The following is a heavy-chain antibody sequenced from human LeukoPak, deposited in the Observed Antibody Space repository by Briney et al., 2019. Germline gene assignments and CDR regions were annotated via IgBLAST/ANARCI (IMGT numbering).Heavy chain of an antibody. CDR1: GFTVSSNY. J-gene: IGHJ4*02. CDR2: IYSGGSI. Sequence: GGSLRLSCAVSGFTVSSNYMTWVRQAPGKGLGWGSVIYSGGSIYYADSVKGRFTISRDISKNTVDLQLNSLRAEDTAVYYCASGKETSMAQGYWGQGTLVTVSS. CDR3: ASGKETSMAQGY. D-gene: IGHD5-18*01. V-gene: IGHV3-53*01.